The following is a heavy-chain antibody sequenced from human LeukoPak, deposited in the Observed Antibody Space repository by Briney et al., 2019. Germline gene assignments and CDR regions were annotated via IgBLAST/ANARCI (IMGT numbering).Heavy chain of an antibody. J-gene: IGHJ4*02. CDR3: ASPRDDGDYYFDY. CDR1: GFTLSSYW. CDR2: INSDGSST. Sequence: GGSLRLSCAASGFTLSSYWMHWVRQAPGKGLVWVSRINSDGSSTSYADSVKGRFTISRDNAKNTLYLQMNSLRAEDTAVYYCASPRDDGDYYFDYWGQGTLVTVSS. V-gene: IGHV3-74*01. D-gene: IGHD4-17*01.